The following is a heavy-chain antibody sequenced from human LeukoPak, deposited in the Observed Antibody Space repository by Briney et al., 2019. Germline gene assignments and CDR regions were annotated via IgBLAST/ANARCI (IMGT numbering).Heavy chain of an antibody. J-gene: IGHJ4*02. CDR1: GFAFSTYA. CDR3: AKRPLHGSGSFYTFEY. D-gene: IGHD3-10*01. Sequence: GGSLRLSCAASGFAFSTYAMSWVRQAPGKGLEWVSTIIGSGGSTYYADSVKGRFTISRDNSETTLYLQMNSLRAEDTAVYYCAKRPLHGSGSFYTFEYWGQGTLVTVSS. CDR2: IIGSGGST. V-gene: IGHV3-23*01.